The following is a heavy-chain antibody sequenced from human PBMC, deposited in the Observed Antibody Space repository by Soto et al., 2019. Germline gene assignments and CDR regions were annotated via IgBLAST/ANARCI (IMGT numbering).Heavy chain of an antibody. D-gene: IGHD3-22*01. CDR1: GGSFSSGDYY. V-gene: IGHV4-30-4*01. CDR3: ARGVHSYDSSGYHYAFYFDY. J-gene: IGHJ4*02. CDR2: IYYSGST. Sequence: QVQLQESGPGLVKPSQTLSLTCTVSGGSFSSGDYYWSWIRQPPGKGLEWIGYIYYSGSTYYNPSLKSRVTVSVDTSKNQLSLKLSSVTAADTAVYYCARGVHSYDSSGYHYAFYFDYWGQGTLVTVSS.